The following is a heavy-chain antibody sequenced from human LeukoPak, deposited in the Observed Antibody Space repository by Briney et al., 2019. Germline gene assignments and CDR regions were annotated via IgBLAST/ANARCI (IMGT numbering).Heavy chain of an antibody. J-gene: IGHJ5*01. CDR1: GYTFTAYN. Sequence: ASVKISCKTSGYTFTAYNMHWVRQAPGQGPEWMGWIDPNRGGTNYAHTFQGRVTITRDASISTVYMELTSLNFDDTALYYCATGEIIRYFDWLDSWGQGTLVTVS. D-gene: IGHD3-9*01. CDR2: IDPNRGGT. V-gene: IGHV1-2*07. CDR3: ATGEIIRYFDWLDS.